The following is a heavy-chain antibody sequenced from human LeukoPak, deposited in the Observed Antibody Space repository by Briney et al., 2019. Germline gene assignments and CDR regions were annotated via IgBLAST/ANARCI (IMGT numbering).Heavy chain of an antibody. CDR2: ISGSGGST. CDR1: GGSISSYY. J-gene: IGHJ4*02. Sequence: ETLSLTCTVSGGSISSYYWSWVRQAPGKGLEWVSAISGSGGSTYYADSVKGRFTISRDNSKNTLYLQMNSLRAEDTAVYYCAKSPAKYYFDYWGQGTLVTVSS. V-gene: IGHV3-23*01. CDR3: AKSPAKYYFDY.